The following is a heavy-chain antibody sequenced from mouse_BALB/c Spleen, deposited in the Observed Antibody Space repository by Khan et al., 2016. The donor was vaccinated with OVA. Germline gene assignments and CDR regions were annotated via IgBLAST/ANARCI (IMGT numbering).Heavy chain of an antibody. Sequence: VQLQESGPELVKPGASVRMSCYASGYTFTDFLISWVKQRAGQGLEWIGEIYPGSGYTYYNEKFKDKATLTSDRSSNTAYMELSSLTSADSAVYFCARAGDGGFAYWGQGTLVTVSA. J-gene: IGHJ3*01. D-gene: IGHD2-13*01. CDR2: IYPGSGYT. CDR1: GYTFTDFL. V-gene: IGHV1-81*01. CDR3: ARAGDGGFAY.